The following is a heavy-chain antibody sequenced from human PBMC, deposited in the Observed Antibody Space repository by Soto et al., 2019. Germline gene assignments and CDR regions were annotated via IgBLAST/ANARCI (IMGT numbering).Heavy chain of an antibody. CDR1: GFTFSNYY. CDR2: IRSSGSAT. D-gene: IGHD5-12*01. CDR3: EVDWGGGNNY. V-gene: IGHV3-11*01. J-gene: IGHJ4*02. Sequence: QVQLVESGGGLVKPGGSLRLSCAASGFTFSNYYMSWLRQAPGKGLEWVSYIRSSGSATYYADSVKGRFTISRDNPKNALYPQMKSRRADGRSVYYCEVDWGGGNNYGGQGSLVAVAS.